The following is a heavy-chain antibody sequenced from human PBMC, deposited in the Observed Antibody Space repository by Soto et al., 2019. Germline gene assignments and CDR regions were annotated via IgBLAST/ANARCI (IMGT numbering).Heavy chain of an antibody. CDR3: AKDMATQASGRPHDAFDI. CDR1: GFTFDDYA. CDR2: ISWNSGSI. Sequence: EVQLVESGGGLVQPGRSLRLSCAASGFTFDDYAMHWVRQAPGKGLEWVSGISWNSGSIGYADSVKGRFTISRDNAKNSLDLQMNSLRAEDTALYYCAKDMATQASGRPHDAFDIWGQGTMVTVSS. J-gene: IGHJ3*02. V-gene: IGHV3-9*01. D-gene: IGHD3-10*01.